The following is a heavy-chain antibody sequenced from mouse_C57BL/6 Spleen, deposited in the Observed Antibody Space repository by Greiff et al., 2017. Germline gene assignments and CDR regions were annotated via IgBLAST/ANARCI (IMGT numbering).Heavy chain of an antibody. CDR2: IDPSDSYT. V-gene: IGHV1-69*01. J-gene: IGHJ2*01. CDR1: GYTFTSYW. D-gene: IGHD2-2*01. CDR3: ARGGYDDGSYYFDY. Sequence: QVHVKQPGAELVMPGASVKLSCKASGYTFTSYWMHWVKQRPGQGLEWIGEIDPSDSYTNYNQKFKGKSTLTVDKSSSTAYMQLSSLTSEDSAVYYCARGGYDDGSYYFDYWGQGTTLTVSS.